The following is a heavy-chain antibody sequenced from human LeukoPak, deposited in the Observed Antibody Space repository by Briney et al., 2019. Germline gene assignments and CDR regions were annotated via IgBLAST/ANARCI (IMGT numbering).Heavy chain of an antibody. Sequence: PGGSLRLPCAASGFTFSSYSMNWVRQAPGKGLEWVSSISSSSSYIYYADSVKGRFTISRDNAKNSLYLQMNSLRAEDTAVYYCARDFLRYFDWSDWYFDLWGRGTLVTVSS. CDR2: ISSSSSYI. V-gene: IGHV3-21*01. CDR1: GFTFSSYS. J-gene: IGHJ2*01. CDR3: ARDFLRYFDWSDWYFDL. D-gene: IGHD3-9*01.